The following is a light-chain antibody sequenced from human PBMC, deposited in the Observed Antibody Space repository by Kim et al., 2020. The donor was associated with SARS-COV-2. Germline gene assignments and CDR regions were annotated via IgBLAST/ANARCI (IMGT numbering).Light chain of an antibody. CDR3: QQYNSYPLT. CDR2: KAS. V-gene: IGKV1-5*03. J-gene: IGKJ1*01. CDR1: RSFSSW. Sequence: ASVGDRVTITCRASRSFSSWLASYQHRPGKAPKLLFYKASSLESGVPSRFSGSGSGTEFTLTISSLQPDDFATYYCQQYNSYPLTFCQGTKVDIK.